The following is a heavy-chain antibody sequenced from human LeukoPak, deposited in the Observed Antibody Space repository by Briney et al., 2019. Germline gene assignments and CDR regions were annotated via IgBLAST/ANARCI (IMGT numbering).Heavy chain of an antibody. D-gene: IGHD3-3*01. J-gene: IGHJ6*03. V-gene: IGHV5-51*01. Sequence: GGSLKISCKGSGYSFTSYWIGWVRQMPGKGLEWMGIIYPGDSDTRYSPSFQGQVTISADKSISTAYLQWSSLKASDTAMYYCARHSDFWSGYYTGDYYYMDVWGKGTTVTVSS. CDR3: ARHSDFWSGYYTGDYYYMDV. CDR1: GYSFTSYW. CDR2: IYPGDSDT.